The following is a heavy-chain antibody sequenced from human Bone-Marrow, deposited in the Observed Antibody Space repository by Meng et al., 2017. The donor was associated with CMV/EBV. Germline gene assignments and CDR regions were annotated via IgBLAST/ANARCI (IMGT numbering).Heavy chain of an antibody. CDR3: AREWGLRQQLGYFDY. V-gene: IGHV3-21*01. D-gene: IGHD6-13*01. J-gene: IGHJ4*02. Sequence: GESLKISCAASGFTFSSYSMNWVRQAPGKGLEWVSSISSSSSYIYYADSVKGRFTISRDNAKNSLYLQMNSLRAEDTAVYYCAREWGLRQQLGYFDYWGQGTLVTVS. CDR2: ISSSSSYI. CDR1: GFTFSSYS.